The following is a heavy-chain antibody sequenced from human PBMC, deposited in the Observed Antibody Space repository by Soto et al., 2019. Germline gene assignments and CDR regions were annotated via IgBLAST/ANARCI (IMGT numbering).Heavy chain of an antibody. CDR3: ARDQGRGYYDSSGYDYQAWYFYY. CDR2: IIPIFGTA. V-gene: IGHV1-69*06. D-gene: IGHD3-22*01. Sequence: SVKVSCKASGGTFSSYAISWVRQAPGQGLEWMGGIIPIFGTANYAQKFQGRVTITADKSTSTAYMELSSLRSEDTAVYYCARDQGRGYYDSSGYDYQAWYFYYWGQGTLVTVSS. CDR1: GGTFSSYA. J-gene: IGHJ4*02.